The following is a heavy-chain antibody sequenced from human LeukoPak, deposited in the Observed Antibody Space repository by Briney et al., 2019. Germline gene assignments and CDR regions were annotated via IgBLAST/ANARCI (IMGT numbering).Heavy chain of an antibody. CDR2: INPNSGGT. V-gene: IGHV1-2*02. Sequence: ASVKVSCKASGYTFTGYYMHWVRQAPGQGLEWMGWINPNSGGTNYAQKFQGRVTMTRDTSISTAYMELSRLRSDSTAVYYCARVRAAANNWFDPWGQGTLVTVSS. CDR1: GYTFTGYY. J-gene: IGHJ5*02. D-gene: IGHD6-13*01. CDR3: ARVRAAANNWFDP.